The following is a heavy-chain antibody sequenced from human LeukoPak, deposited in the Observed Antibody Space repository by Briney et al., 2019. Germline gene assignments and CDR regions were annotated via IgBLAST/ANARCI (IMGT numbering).Heavy chain of an antibody. J-gene: IGHJ5*02. CDR3: ARENGFGELSA. CDR2: IYTGGGR. V-gene: IGHV3-53*01. Sequence: GGSLRLSCAASGFTVSSYYMNWVRQAPGKELEWVSVIYTGGGRYYADSVRGRFTISRDNSKNTLYLQMNSLRAEDTAVYYCARENGFGELSAWGQGTLVTVSS. CDR1: GFTVSSYY. D-gene: IGHD3-10*01.